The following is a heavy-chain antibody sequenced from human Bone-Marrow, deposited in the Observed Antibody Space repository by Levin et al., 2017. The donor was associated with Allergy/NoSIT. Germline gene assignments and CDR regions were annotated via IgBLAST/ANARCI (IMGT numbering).Heavy chain of an antibody. V-gene: IGHV3-21*01. D-gene: IGHD2-8*02. J-gene: IGHJ3*02. CDR2: ISSSGSDM. Sequence: GGSLRLSCAASGFTFSSYSMNWVRQAPGKGLEWVSSISSSGSDMYYVDSVKGRFTISRDNAKNSLTLQMNSLRAEDTAVYYCARGIIGDVRVAHKEAFDIWGQGTMVSVSS. CDR3: ARGIIGDVRVAHKEAFDI. CDR1: GFTFSSYS.